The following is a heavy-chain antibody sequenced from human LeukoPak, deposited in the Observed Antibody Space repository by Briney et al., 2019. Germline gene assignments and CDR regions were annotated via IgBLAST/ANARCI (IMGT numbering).Heavy chain of an antibody. Sequence: GGSLRLSCAASGFIFSISDMHWVRQAPGKGLQWVAFISYDGSKKHCADSVQGRCTISRDNSKNTLSLQLNSLRHDDTAVFYCSQGLLSWGQGTLLTVAA. CDR2: ISYDGSKK. V-gene: IGHV3-30*02. CDR3: SQGLLS. CDR1: GFIFSISD. J-gene: IGHJ5*02.